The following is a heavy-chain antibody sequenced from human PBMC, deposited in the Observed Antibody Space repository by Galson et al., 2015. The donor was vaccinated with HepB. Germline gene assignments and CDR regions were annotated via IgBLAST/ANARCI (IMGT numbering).Heavy chain of an antibody. CDR3: VKDILGARSALYYFDY. V-gene: IGHV3-64D*06. CDR1: GFTFSSYA. CDR2: ISSNGGST. Sequence: SLRLSCAASGFTFSSYAMHWVRQAPGKGLEYVSAISSNGGSTYYADSVKGRFTISRDNSKNTLYLQMSSLRAEDTAVYYCVKDILGARSALYYFDYWGQGTLVTVSS. J-gene: IGHJ4*02. D-gene: IGHD2-21*01.